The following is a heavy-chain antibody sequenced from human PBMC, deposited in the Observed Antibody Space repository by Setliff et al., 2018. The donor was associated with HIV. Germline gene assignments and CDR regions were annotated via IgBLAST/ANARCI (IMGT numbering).Heavy chain of an antibody. Sequence: PGGSLRLSCAASGFTFDDYAMHWVRQAPGKGLEWVSGISWDSGSMDYADSVKGRFTISRDNAKNSLYLQMNSLRAEDMALYYCTKGSGTIFGVAGDDAFDIWSHGTMVTVSS. CDR3: TKGSGTIFGVAGDDAFDI. J-gene: IGHJ3*02. CDR2: ISWDSGSM. V-gene: IGHV3-9*03. D-gene: IGHD3-3*01. CDR1: GFTFDDYA.